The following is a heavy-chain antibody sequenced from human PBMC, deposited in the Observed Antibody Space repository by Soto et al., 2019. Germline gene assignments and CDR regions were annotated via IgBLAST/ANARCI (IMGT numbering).Heavy chain of an antibody. CDR2: INHSGST. J-gene: IGHJ6*02. CDR3: ASPRTTVTRNYYYYGMDV. V-gene: IGHV4-34*01. Sequence: SETLSLTCAVYGGSFSGYYWSWIRQPPGKGLEWIGEINHSGSTNYNPSLKSRVTISVDTSKNQFSLKLSSVTAADTAVYYCASPRTTVTRNYYYYGMDVWGQGTKVTVSS. CDR1: GGSFSGYY. D-gene: IGHD4-4*01.